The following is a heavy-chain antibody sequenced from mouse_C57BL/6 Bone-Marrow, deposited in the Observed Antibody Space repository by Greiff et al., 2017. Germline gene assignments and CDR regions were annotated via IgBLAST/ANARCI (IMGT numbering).Heavy chain of an antibody. J-gene: IGHJ4*01. V-gene: IGHV10-3*01. CDR1: GFTFNTYA. D-gene: IGHD1-1*01. CDR2: IRSKSSNYAT. Sequence: EVQGVESGGGLVQPKGSLKLSCAASGFTFNTYAMHWVRQAPGKGLEWVARIRSKSSNYATYYADSVKDRFTISRDDSQSMLYLQMNNLKTEDTAMYYCVRWATVVARGAMDYWGQGTSVTVSS. CDR3: VRWATVVARGAMDY.